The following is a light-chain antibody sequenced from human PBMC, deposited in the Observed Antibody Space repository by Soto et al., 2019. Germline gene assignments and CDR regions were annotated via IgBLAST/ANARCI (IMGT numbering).Light chain of an antibody. J-gene: IGLJ1*01. CDR1: SSDVGNYNL. V-gene: IGLV2-23*01. Sequence: QSVLTQPASVSGSPGQSITISCTGTSSDVGNYNLVSWYQHDPGKAPKLLIYEGSKRPSGVSDRFSGSKSGNTASLTFSGLQAEDEADYYCCSYASSSTYVFGTGTKVTVL. CDR3: CSYASSSTYV. CDR2: EGS.